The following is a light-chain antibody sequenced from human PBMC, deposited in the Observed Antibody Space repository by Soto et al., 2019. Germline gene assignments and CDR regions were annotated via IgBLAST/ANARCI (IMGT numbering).Light chain of an antibody. J-gene: IGKJ2*01. CDR1: QSVGSRY. V-gene: IGKV3-20*01. CDR3: QQYGGSPPYT. CDR2: GAS. Sequence: EIVLTQSPGTLSLSPGESATLSCRASQSVGSRYIAWYQQKPGQATRLLIYGASSRATGSPDRFSGGGSGTDFTLPISSLEPEDFAVYYCQQYGGSPPYTFGQGTKLDIK.